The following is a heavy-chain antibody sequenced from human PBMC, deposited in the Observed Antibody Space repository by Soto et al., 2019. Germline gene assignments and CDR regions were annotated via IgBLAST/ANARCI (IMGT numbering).Heavy chain of an antibody. D-gene: IGHD2-2*01. CDR3: ARDLPHTSCETSCYYYYYMDV. CDR2: ISSSSSYI. V-gene: IGHV3-21*01. CDR1: GFTFSSYS. Sequence: EVQLVESGGGLVKPGGSLRLSCAASGFTFSSYSMNWVRQAPGKGLEWVSSISSSSSYIYYADSVKGRFTISRDNAKNSLYLQMNSLRAEDTAVYYCARDLPHTSCETSCYYYYYMDVWGKGTTVTVSS. J-gene: IGHJ6*03.